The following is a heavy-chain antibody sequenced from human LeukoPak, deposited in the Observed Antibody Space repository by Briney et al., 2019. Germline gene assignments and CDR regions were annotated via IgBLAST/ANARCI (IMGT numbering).Heavy chain of an antibody. CDR2: IYYSGST. CDR3: ARDRGGSYYVSWFDP. D-gene: IGHD1-26*01. Sequence: SETLSLTCTVSGGSISSSSYYWGWIRQPPGKGLEWIGYIYYSGSTNYNPSLKSRVTISVDTSKNQFSLKLSSVTAADTAVYYCARDRGGSYYVSWFDPWGQGTLVTVSS. V-gene: IGHV4-61*01. CDR1: GGSISSSSYY. J-gene: IGHJ5*02.